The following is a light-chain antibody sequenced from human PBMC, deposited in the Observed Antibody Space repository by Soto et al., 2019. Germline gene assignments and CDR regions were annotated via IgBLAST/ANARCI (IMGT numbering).Light chain of an antibody. V-gene: IGLV2-8*01. Sequence: QSALTHPPSASGSPGQAVTISCTGTINDVGGYNYVSWYQHYPGEAPKLMIYEVVKRPSGVPDRFSGSKSGNKASLTVSGLQAEDKADYYCCSYAGHTNVLFGGGTNLTVL. J-gene: IGLJ2*01. CDR2: EVV. CDR3: CSYAGHTNVL. CDR1: INDVGGYNY.